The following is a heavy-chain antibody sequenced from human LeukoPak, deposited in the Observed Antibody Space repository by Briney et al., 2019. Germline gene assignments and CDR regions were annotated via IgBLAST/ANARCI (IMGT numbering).Heavy chain of an antibody. D-gene: IGHD3-3*01. CDR2: ISSSSSYI. J-gene: IGHJ3*02. Sequence: PGGSLRLSCEVSGFVFRRYWMHWVRQVPGKGLVWVSSISSSSSYIYYADSVKGRFTISRDNAKNSLYLQMNSLRAEDTAVYYCARHYDFWSGYYKVGAFDIWGQGTMVTVSS. V-gene: IGHV3-21*01. CDR3: ARHYDFWSGYYKVGAFDI. CDR1: GFVFRRYW.